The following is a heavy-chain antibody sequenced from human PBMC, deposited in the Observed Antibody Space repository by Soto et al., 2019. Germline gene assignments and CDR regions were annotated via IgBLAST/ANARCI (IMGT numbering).Heavy chain of an antibody. D-gene: IGHD1-26*01. CDR3: ARHRHPRGTVGATSPLDP. J-gene: IGHJ5*02. CDR1: GFSVSSNY. CDR2: HYSGGST. Sequence: GGSLRLSCEISGFSVSSNYLSWVRQAPGKGLEWVSVHYSGGSTYYADSVQGRFTISRDKSNNTLYLQMRRVRAEDTAVYFCARHRHPRGTVGATSPLDPWGQGTQVTVSS. V-gene: IGHV3-53*01.